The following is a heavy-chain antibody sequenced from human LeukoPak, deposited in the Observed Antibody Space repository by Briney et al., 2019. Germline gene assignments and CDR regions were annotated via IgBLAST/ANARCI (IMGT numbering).Heavy chain of an antibody. CDR3: AKSYNGYESKPDY. V-gene: IGHV3-23*01. Sequence: GGSLRLSCAASGFTFSSYAMSWVRQAPGKGLEWVSSISNSGGRTFYTDSVKGRFTISRDNSKITLYLQMNSLRAEDTAVYYCAKSYNGYESKPDYWGQGTLVTVSS. CDR2: ISNSGGRT. CDR1: GFTFSSYA. J-gene: IGHJ4*02. D-gene: IGHD5-12*01.